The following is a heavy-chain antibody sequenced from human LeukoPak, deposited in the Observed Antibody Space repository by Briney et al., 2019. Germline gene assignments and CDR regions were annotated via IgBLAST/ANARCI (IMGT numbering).Heavy chain of an antibody. J-gene: IGHJ4*02. D-gene: IGHD2-15*01. Sequence: SETLSLTCTVSGGSISSSSYYWGWIRQPPGKGLEWIGTIYYSGSTYYNPSLKSRVTISVDTSKNQFSLKLSSVTAADTAVYYCARLVLSGGYCSGGSCSLDYWGQGTLVTVSS. V-gene: IGHV4-39*01. CDR1: GGSISSSSYY. CDR3: ARLVLSGGYCSGGSCSLDY. CDR2: IYYSGST.